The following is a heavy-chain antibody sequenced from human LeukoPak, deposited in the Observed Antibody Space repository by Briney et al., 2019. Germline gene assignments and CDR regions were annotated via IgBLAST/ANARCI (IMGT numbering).Heavy chain of an antibody. V-gene: IGHV1-2*02. J-gene: IGHJ4*02. D-gene: IGHD6-6*01. CDR2: INPNSGGT. CDR1: GYTFTGYY. Sequence: ASVKVSCKASGYTFTGYYMHWVRQAPGQGLEWMGWINPNSGGTNYAQKFQGRVTMTRDTSISTAYMELSRLRSDDTAVYYCARERLTYSSSPGGYWGQGTLVTVSS. CDR3: ARERLTYSSSPGGY.